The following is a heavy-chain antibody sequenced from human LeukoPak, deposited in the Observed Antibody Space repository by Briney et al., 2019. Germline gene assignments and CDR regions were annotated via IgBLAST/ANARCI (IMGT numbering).Heavy chain of an antibody. CDR1: GGTFSSYA. Sequence: ASVKVSCKASGGTFSSYAISWVRQAPGQGLEWMGRIIPILGIANYAQKFQGRVTITADNSTSTAYMELSSLRSEDTAVYYCASLVVVAATDRWGQGTLVTVSS. D-gene: IGHD2-15*01. CDR3: ASLVVVAATDR. V-gene: IGHV1-69*04. CDR2: IIPILGIA. J-gene: IGHJ5*02.